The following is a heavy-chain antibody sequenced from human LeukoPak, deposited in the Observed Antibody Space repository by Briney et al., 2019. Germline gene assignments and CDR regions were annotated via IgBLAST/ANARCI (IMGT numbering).Heavy chain of an antibody. Sequence: SETLSLTCAVSGGSISSGGYSWSWIRQPPGKGLEWIGYIYHSGSTYYNPSLKSRVTISVDRSNNQFSLKLSSVTAADTAVYYCARGLSAVPSDAFDYWGQGTLVTVSS. J-gene: IGHJ4*02. CDR3: ARGLSAVPSDAFDY. D-gene: IGHD2-2*01. CDR1: GGSISSGGYS. V-gene: IGHV4-30-2*01. CDR2: IYHSGST.